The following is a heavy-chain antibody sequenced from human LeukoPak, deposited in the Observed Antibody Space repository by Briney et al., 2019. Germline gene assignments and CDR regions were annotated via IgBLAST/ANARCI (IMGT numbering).Heavy chain of an antibody. CDR1: GYTFTGYY. D-gene: IGHD1-26*01. CDR3: ARAYSGRYSFDH. J-gene: IGHJ4*02. Sequence: ASVTVSCKASGYTFTGYYMHWVRQAPGQGLEWMGWINPNSGGTNYAQKFQGRVTMTRDTSISTAYMELSRLRSDDTAVYYCARAYSGRYSFDHWDQGTLVSVSS. CDR2: INPNSGGT. V-gene: IGHV1-2*02.